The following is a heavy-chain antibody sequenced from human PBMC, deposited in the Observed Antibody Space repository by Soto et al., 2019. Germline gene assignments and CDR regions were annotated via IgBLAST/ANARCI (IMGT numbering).Heavy chain of an antibody. J-gene: IGHJ4*02. CDR1: GGSINSGDYY. Sequence: QVQLQESGPGLVKPSESLSLTCTVSGGSINSGDYYWSWIRQHPGKGLEWIGPIYFTGNTFYIPSLKSRVSISLDTPKNQFSLNLSSVTAADTAIYYCVRVLASGYSSSWYLDYWGQGTLVTVSS. V-gene: IGHV4-31*03. CDR2: IYFTGNT. D-gene: IGHD6-13*01. CDR3: VRVLASGYSSSWYLDY.